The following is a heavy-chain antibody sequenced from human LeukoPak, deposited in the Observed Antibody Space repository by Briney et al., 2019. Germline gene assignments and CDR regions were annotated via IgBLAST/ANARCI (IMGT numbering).Heavy chain of an antibody. D-gene: IGHD2-15*01. J-gene: IGHJ3*02. CDR3: ARHTYCSGGSCYPGAFDI. CDR2: ISSSSSYT. V-gene: IGHV3-11*06. Sequence: GGSLRLSCAASGFTFSDYYMSWIRQAPGKGLEWVSYISSSSSYTNYADSVKGQFTISRDNAKNSLYLQMNSLRAEDTAVYYCARHTYCSGGSCYPGAFDIWGQGTMVTVSS. CDR1: GFTFSDYY.